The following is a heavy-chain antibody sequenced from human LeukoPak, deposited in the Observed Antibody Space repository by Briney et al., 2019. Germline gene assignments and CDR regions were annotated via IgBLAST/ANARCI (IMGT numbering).Heavy chain of an antibody. D-gene: IGHD5-18*01. J-gene: IGHJ6*02. CDR1: GFTFGGHA. Sequence: GGSLRLSCTTSGFTFGGHAMSWVRQAPGKGLEWVGFIRSKGYGGTTEYAASVKGRFAISRDDSKSIAYLQMNSLKTEDTAVYYCTRGPTQQWVYYGMDVWGQGTTVIVSS. CDR2: IRSKGYGGTT. CDR3: TRGPTQQWVYYGMDV. V-gene: IGHV3-49*04.